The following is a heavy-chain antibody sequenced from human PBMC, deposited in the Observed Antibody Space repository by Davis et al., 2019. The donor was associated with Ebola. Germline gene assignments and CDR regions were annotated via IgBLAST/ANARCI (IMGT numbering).Heavy chain of an antibody. CDR2: IYHSGST. D-gene: IGHD3-3*02. CDR1: GGSTSSSNW. V-gene: IGHV4-4*02. Sequence: MPSEPLSLTCPLPGGSTSSSNWWSCVRQPPGKGLEWIGEIYHSGSTNYNPSLKSRVTISVDKSKNQFSLKQTSVTAADTAVYYCARELALRYYGMDVWGQGTTVTVSS. J-gene: IGHJ6*02. CDR3: ARELALRYYGMDV.